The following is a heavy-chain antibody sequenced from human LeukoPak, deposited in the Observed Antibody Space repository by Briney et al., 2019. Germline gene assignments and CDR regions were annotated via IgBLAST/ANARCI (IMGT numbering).Heavy chain of an antibody. CDR2: IRQDGSEK. CDR1: GSSLGKAW. CDR3: AKAKRELRGASNN. D-gene: IGHD1-26*01. Sequence: GGSLRLAHAASGSSLGKAWTTSVRQAPGKGLEWVANIRQDGSEKYYADSVKGRFTISRDNSKNTLYLQMHSLRAEDTAIYYWAKAKRELRGASNNWGQGTMVTVSS. V-gene: IGHV3-7*02. J-gene: IGHJ3*02.